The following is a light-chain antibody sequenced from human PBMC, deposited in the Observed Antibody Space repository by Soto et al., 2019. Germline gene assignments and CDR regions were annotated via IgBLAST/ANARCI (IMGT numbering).Light chain of an antibody. Sequence: GDRVTITCRASQSINNCLAWYRQKPGEAPKLLIYDASSLQSGVPSRFSGSGSGTDFTLTISSLQPDDFATYYCHQYNSDYTFGQGTRLEV. V-gene: IGKV1-5*01. CDR1: QSINNC. J-gene: IGKJ2*01. CDR2: DAS. CDR3: HQYNSDYT.